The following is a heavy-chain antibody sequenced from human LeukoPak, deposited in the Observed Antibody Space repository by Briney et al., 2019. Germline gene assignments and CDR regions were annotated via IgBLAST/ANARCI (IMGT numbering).Heavy chain of an antibody. J-gene: IGHJ4*02. Sequence: ASVKVSCKASGYTFTSYDINWVRQATGQGLEWMGWMNPNSGNTGYAQKFQGRVTMTRNTSISTAYMELSSLRSEDTAVYYCARGVYYYDSSGRSGFDYWGQGTLVTVPS. CDR3: ARGVYYYDSSGRSGFDY. CDR1: GYTFTSYD. CDR2: MNPNSGNT. V-gene: IGHV1-8*01. D-gene: IGHD3-22*01.